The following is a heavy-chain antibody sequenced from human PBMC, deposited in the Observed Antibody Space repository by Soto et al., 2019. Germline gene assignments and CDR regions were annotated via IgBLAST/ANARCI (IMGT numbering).Heavy chain of an antibody. CDR1: GYSFTSYW. CDR3: ARETKGFGGTYNWFDP. Sequence: EVQLVQSGAEVKKPGESLRISCKGSGYSFTSYWISWVRQMPGKGLEWMGRIDPSDSYTNYSPSFQGHVTISADKSIXXAYLQWSSLKASDTAMYYCARETKGFGGTYNWFDPWGQGTLVTVSS. J-gene: IGHJ5*02. D-gene: IGHD3-10*01. CDR2: IDPSDSYT. V-gene: IGHV5-10-1*01.